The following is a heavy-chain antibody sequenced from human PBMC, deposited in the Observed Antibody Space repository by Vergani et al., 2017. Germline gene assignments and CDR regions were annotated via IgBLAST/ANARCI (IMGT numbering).Heavy chain of an antibody. D-gene: IGHD6-6*01. CDR1: GFTFSSYA. CDR2: ISGSGGST. Sequence: EVQLLESGGGLVQPGGSLRLSCAASGFTFSSYAMSWVRQAPGKGLEWVSAISGSGGSTYYADSVKGRFTISRDNSKNTLYLQMNSLTAEDTAVYYCAKDLVSSSSAYYYYGMDVWGQGTTVTVSS. CDR3: AKDLVSSSSAYYYYGMDV. J-gene: IGHJ6*02. V-gene: IGHV3-23*01.